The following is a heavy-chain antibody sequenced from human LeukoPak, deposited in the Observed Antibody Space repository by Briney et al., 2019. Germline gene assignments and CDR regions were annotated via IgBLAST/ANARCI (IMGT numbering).Heavy chain of an antibody. CDR2: INPSGGST. CDR3: ARDSLWSGYSYGPKTPDQNFDY. D-gene: IGHD5-18*01. V-gene: IGHV1-46*01. Sequence: ASVKVSCKASGYTFTSNYMHWVRQPPGQGHEWMGIINPSGGSTSYAQKFQGRVTMTRDMSTSTVYMELSSLRYEDTAVYYCARDSLWSGYSYGPKTPDQNFDYWGHGTLVTVSS. CDR1: GYTFTSNY. J-gene: IGHJ4*01.